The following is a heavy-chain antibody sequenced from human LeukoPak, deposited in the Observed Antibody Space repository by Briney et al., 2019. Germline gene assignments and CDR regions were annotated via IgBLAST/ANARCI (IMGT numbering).Heavy chain of an antibody. Sequence: GGSLRLSCAASGFTFADYAVHWVRQAPGKGLEWVSAVSWNSGSIGYADSVMGCFTLSRDNAKNSLYLQMDSLRPDDTALYYCAKGHTYGLGESYLDFWGQGTLVTVSS. CDR3: AKGHTYGLGESYLDF. CDR1: GFTFADYA. D-gene: IGHD3-16*01. J-gene: IGHJ4*02. CDR2: VSWNSGSI. V-gene: IGHV3-9*01.